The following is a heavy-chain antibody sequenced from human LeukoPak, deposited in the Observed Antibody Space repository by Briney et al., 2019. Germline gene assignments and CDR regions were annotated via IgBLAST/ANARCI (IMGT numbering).Heavy chain of an antibody. CDR2: ISSRGSTI. J-gene: IGHJ4*02. CDR1: GFTLSSYE. V-gene: IGHV3-48*03. Sequence: GGSLRLSCVASGFTLSSYEMNWVRQAPGKGLDWLSYISSRGSTIHYADSVKGRFTISRDNAKNSLYLQMNSLRAEDTAVYYCARVLVAGTTTEGDHWGQGTLVTVSS. CDR3: ARVLVAGTTTEGDH. D-gene: IGHD6-19*01.